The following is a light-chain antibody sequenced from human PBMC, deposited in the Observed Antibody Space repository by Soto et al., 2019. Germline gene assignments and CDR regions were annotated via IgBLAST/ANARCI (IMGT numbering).Light chain of an antibody. Sequence: QSVLTQPPSVSAAPGQKVTISCSGSSSNIGEHFVSWYQHIPGTAPKLVIHDTSGRPSGIPDRFSGSKSGTSAILGITGLQTGDEATYYCWTWDSSLSAGVFGGGTQLTVL. CDR1: SSNIGEHF. J-gene: IGLJ3*02. CDR2: DTS. CDR3: WTWDSSLSAGV. V-gene: IGLV1-51*01.